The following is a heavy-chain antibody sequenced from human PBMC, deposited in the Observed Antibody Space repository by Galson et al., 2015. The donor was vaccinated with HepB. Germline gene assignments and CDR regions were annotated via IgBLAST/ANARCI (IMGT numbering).Heavy chain of an antibody. CDR1: GFTFSSYS. CDR3: ATIKVGGLIQNYFDY. D-gene: IGHD3-16*01. Sequence: SLRLSCAASGFTFSSYSMNWVRQAPGKGLEWVSTIYSGGKTYYADSVKGRFTISGDNVKNTLYLQMSSLRVEDTAVYYCATIKVGGLIQNYFDYWGQGALVTVSS. CDR2: IYSGGKT. V-gene: IGHV3-53*01. J-gene: IGHJ4*02.